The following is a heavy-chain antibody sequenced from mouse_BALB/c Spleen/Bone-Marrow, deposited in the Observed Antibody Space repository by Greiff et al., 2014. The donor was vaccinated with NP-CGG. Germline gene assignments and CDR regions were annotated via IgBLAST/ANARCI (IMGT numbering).Heavy chain of an antibody. CDR2: ISSGGGST. Sequence: DVMLVESGGGLVKPGGSLKLSCAASGVAFSSYDMSWVRQTPEKRLEWVAYISSGGGSTYYPDTVKGRFTISRDNAKNTLYLQMSSLKSEDTAMYYCARHGTTATFFAYWGQGTLVTVSA. V-gene: IGHV5-12-1*01. D-gene: IGHD1-2*01. CDR1: GVAFSSYD. J-gene: IGHJ3*01. CDR3: ARHGTTATFFAY.